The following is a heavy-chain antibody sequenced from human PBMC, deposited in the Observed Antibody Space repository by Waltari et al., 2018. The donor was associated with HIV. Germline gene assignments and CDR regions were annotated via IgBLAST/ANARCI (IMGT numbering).Heavy chain of an antibody. CDR1: GYTVTGYY. J-gene: IGHJ4*02. D-gene: IGHD6-6*01. CDR3: AREYSSSSRTGDY. Sequence: QVQLVQSGAEVKKPGASVKVYCKASGYTVTGYYMHWVRQAPGQGLEWMGWINPNSGGTNYAQKFQGRVTMTRDTSISTAYMELSRLRSDDTAVYYCAREYSSSSRTGDYWGQGTLVTVSS. CDR2: INPNSGGT. V-gene: IGHV1-2*02.